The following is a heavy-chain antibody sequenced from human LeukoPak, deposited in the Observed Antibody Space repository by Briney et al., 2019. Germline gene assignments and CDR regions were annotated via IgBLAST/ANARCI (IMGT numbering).Heavy chain of an antibody. J-gene: IGHJ4*02. D-gene: IGHD6-6*01. V-gene: IGHV3-33*06. CDR3: AKEYTPSSPLGELDS. CDR2: IRHDETKE. Sequence: GGSLRLSCAVSGLSFSSYAFHWVRQAPGKGLEWVAVIRHDETKEYYADSVQGRFTISRDTSKTTLYLQMNSLRAEDTAVYYCAKEYTPSSPLGELDSWGQGTLVTVPS. CDR1: GLSFSSYA.